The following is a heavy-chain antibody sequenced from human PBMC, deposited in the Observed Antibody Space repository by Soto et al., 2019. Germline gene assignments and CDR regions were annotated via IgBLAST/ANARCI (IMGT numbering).Heavy chain of an antibody. CDR3: ARLFTYYYGSGSYFADP. CDR1: GYSFTSYW. V-gene: IGHV5-10-1*01. Sequence: EVQLVQSGAEVKKPGESLRISCKGSGYSFTSYWISWVRQMPGKGLEWMGRIDPSDSYTNYSPSFQGHVTISADKSISXAYLQWSRLKASDTAMYYCARLFTYYYGSGSYFADPWGQGTLVTVSS. CDR2: IDPSDSYT. J-gene: IGHJ5*02. D-gene: IGHD3-10*01.